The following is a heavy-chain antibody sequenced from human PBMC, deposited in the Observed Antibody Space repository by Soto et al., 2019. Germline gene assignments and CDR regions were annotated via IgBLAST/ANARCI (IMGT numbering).Heavy chain of an antibody. CDR3: ARGASSGWKFDY. J-gene: IGHJ4*02. CDR1: GGSISSGGYH. CDR2: IYYSGST. V-gene: IGHV4-31*03. D-gene: IGHD6-19*01. Sequence: PSETLSLTCTVSGGSISSGGYHWSWIRQHPGKGLEWIGYIYYSGSTYYKPSLKSRVIISVDTSKNQFSLKLSSVTAADTAVYYCARGASSGWKFDYWGQGTLVTSPQ.